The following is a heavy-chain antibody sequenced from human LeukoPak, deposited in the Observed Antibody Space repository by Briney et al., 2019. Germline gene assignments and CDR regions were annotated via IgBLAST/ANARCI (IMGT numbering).Heavy chain of an antibody. V-gene: IGHV3-23*01. CDR1: GFTFSSYA. CDR2: ISGSGGST. J-gene: IGHJ1*01. Sequence: PGGTLRLPCAASGFTFSSYAMSWVRQAPGKGLEWVSAISGSGGSTYYADSVKGRFTISRDNSRNTLYLQINSLRAEDTAVYYCAKDWSRLLLNEYFQHWGQGTLVTVSS. D-gene: IGHD2-21*02. CDR3: AKDWSRLLLNEYFQH.